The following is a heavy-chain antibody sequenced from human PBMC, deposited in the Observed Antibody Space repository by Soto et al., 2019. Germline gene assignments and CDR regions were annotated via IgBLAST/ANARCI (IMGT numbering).Heavy chain of an antibody. V-gene: IGHV1-3*01. Sequence: GASVKVSCKASGYTFTSYAMHWVRQAPGQRHEWMGWINAGNGNTKYSQKFQGRVTITRDTSASTAYMELSSLRSEDTAVYYCASSYSNYALIDYYYYGMDVWGQGTTVTVSS. CDR2: INAGNGNT. J-gene: IGHJ6*02. D-gene: IGHD4-4*01. CDR3: ASSYSNYALIDYYYYGMDV. CDR1: GYTFTSYA.